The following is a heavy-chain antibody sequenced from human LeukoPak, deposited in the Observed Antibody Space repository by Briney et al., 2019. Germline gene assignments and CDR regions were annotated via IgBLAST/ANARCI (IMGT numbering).Heavy chain of an antibody. CDR3: ARQHGWMVGPTTFWYYGMDV. V-gene: IGHV4-39*01. CDR2: IYYSGIP. J-gene: IGHJ6*02. Sequence: SETLSLTCTVSGGSISNSDSYWGWIRQPPGKGLEWIGSIYYSGIPYYNPSLKSRITISVDTSKNQFSLKLSSVTAADTAVYYCARQHGWMVGPTTFWYYGMDVWGQGTTVTVSS. D-gene: IGHD1-26*01. CDR1: GGSISNSDSY.